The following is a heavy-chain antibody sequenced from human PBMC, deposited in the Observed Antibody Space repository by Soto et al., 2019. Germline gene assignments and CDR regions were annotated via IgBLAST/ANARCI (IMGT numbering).Heavy chain of an antibody. D-gene: IGHD6-6*01. CDR1: GFTFSSYA. V-gene: IGHV3-23*01. CDR3: AKVIAARPQGIGMDV. CDR2: ISGSGGST. J-gene: IGHJ6*02. Sequence: PGGSLRLSCAASGFTFSSYAMGWVRQAPGKGLEWVSAISGSGGSTYYADSVKGRFTISRDNSKNTLYLQMNSLRAEDTAVYYCAKVIAARPQGIGMDVWGQGTTVTVSS.